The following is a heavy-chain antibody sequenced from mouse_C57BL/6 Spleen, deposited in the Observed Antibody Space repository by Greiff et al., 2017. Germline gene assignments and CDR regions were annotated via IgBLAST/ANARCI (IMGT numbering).Heavy chain of an antibody. V-gene: IGHV1-50*01. CDR2: IDPSDSYT. D-gene: IGHD1-1*01. CDR1: GYTFTSYW. J-gene: IGHJ1*03. CDR3: ARYTTTVVEDLYFYV. Sequence: VQLQQSGAELVKPGASVKLSCKASGYTFTSYWMQWVKQRPGQGLEWIGEIDPSDSYTNYNQKFKGKATLTVDTSSSTAYMQLSSLTSEDSAVYYCARYTTTVVEDLYFYVWGTGTTVTVSS.